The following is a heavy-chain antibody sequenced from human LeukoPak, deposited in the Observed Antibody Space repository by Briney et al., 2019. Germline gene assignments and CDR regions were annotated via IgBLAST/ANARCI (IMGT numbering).Heavy chain of an antibody. Sequence: PGGSLRLSCAPSGFTFSTYWITSVRQAAGDGPEWVVYITEDGSATNYVDSVEGQFTISRDNAKKSLYLQMNSLRAEDTAVYYCARDSPGYLAYLPWGQGTLVTVSS. D-gene: IGHD1-1*01. V-gene: IGHV3-7*04. CDR2: ITEDGSAT. J-gene: IGHJ5*02. CDR3: ARDSPGYLAYLP. CDR1: GFTFSTYW.